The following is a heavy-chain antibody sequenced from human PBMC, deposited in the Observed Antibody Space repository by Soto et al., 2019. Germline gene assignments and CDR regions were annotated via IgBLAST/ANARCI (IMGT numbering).Heavy chain of an antibody. D-gene: IGHD6-13*01. CDR3: ARLGISEREN. Sequence: QVQLQQWGAGLLKPSETLSLTCAVYGGSFSGYYWSCIRQPPGRGLEWIGEINHSGSTNYNPSLKSRFTMSVEPSKNQFSLVQSSVSAADTAVYFCARLGISERENWGQGTLVTVSS. J-gene: IGHJ4*02. CDR2: INHSGST. CDR1: GGSFSGYY. V-gene: IGHV4-34*01.